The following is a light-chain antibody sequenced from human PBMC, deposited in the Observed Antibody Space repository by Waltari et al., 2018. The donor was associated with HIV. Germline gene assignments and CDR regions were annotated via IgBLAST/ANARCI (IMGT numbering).Light chain of an antibody. CDR3: QHLDSLGALS. V-gene: IGKV1-33*01. CDR2: GSS. Sequence: DIQMTQSPSSLSASVGDKVTITCQASDNIRTFLNWFHQKSGQAPKLLIYGSSNLQRGVPPRFSGGGFGTQFTFTINSLQPEDVGTYYCQHLDSLGALSFGGGTKVDI. J-gene: IGKJ4*01. CDR1: DNIRTF.